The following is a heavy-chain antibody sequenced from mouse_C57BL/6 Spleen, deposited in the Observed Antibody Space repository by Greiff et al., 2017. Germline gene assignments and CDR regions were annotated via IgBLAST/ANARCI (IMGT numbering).Heavy chain of an antibody. CDR2: IDPESGGT. J-gene: IGHJ4*01. CDR3: TSPEAPAKCY. CDR1: GYTFTDYE. Sequence: QVQLQQSGAELVRPGASVTLSCKASGYTFTDYEMHWVKQTPVHGLEWIGAIDPESGGTAYNQKFKGKAILTADKSSSTAYMELSSLTSEDSAVYYSTSPEAPAKCYGGQVASVTV. D-gene: IGHD3-3*01. V-gene: IGHV1-15*01.